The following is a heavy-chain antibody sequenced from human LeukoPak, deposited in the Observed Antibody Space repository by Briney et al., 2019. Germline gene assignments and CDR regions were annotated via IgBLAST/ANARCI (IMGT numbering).Heavy chain of an antibody. CDR1: GFTFSSYA. CDR2: ISYDGSNK. CDR3: ARGDYHWVIGPEIDY. J-gene: IGHJ4*02. Sequence: GRSLRLSCAASGFTFSSYAMHWVRQAPGKGLEWVAVISYDGSNKYYADSVKGRFTISRDNSKNTLYLQMNSLRAEDTAVYYCARGDYHWVIGPEIDYWGQGTLVTVSS. V-gene: IGHV3-30-3*01. D-gene: IGHD3-16*01.